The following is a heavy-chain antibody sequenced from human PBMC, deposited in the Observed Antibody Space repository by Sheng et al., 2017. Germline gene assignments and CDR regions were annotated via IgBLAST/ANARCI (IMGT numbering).Heavy chain of an antibody. CDR2: IYYSGST. D-gene: IGHD3-10*01. CDR1: GGSISSYY. V-gene: IGHV4-59*01. J-gene: IGHJ5*02. CDR3: AKLFQNWFDP. Sequence: QVQLQESGPGLVKPSETLSLTCNVSGGSISSYYWSWIRQPPGKGLEWIGYIYYSGSTKYNHSLKSRVTISVDTSKNQFSLNLSSVTAADTAVYYCAKLFQNWFDPWGQGTLVTVSS.